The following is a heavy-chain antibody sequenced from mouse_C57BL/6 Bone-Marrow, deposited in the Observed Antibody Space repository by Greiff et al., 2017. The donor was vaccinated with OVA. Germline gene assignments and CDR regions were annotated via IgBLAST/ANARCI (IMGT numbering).Heavy chain of an antibody. CDR1: GFTFSDYG. Sequence: DVKLVESGGGLVKPGGSLKLSCAASGFTFSDYGMHWVRQAPEKGLEWVAYISSGSSTIYYADTVKGRFTISRDNAKNTLFLQMTSLRSEDTAMYYCARKDGSSFRYFDVWGTGTTVTVSS. V-gene: IGHV5-17*01. J-gene: IGHJ1*03. CDR2: ISSGSSTI. CDR3: ARKDGSSFRYFDV. D-gene: IGHD1-1*01.